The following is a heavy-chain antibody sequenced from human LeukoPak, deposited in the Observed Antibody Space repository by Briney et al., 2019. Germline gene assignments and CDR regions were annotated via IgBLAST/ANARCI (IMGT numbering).Heavy chain of an antibody. Sequence: TGGSLRLSCAASGFTFSSYSMNWVRQAPGKGLEWVSAISGSGGSTYYADSVKGRFTISRDNSKNTLYLQMNSLRAEDTAVYYCAKDRLHPGYCSSTSCYGDAFDIWGQGTMVTVSS. D-gene: IGHD2-2*01. CDR2: ISGSGGST. CDR1: GFTFSSYS. V-gene: IGHV3-23*01. CDR3: AKDRLHPGYCSSTSCYGDAFDI. J-gene: IGHJ3*02.